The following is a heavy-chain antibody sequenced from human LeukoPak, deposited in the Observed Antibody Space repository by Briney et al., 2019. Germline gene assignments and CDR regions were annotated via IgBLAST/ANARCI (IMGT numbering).Heavy chain of an antibody. CDR1: GFTFNTYW. Sequence: PGGSLRLSCAASGFTFNTYWMSWVRQTPGKGLEWVANIKEYGSQKNYVDSVRGRFTISRDNAKNSLYLQMNSLRAEDTAVYYCARDGFSSAINFWGQGTLVTVSS. D-gene: IGHD2-21*02. V-gene: IGHV3-7*01. CDR3: ARDGFSSAINF. J-gene: IGHJ4*02. CDR2: IKEYGSQK.